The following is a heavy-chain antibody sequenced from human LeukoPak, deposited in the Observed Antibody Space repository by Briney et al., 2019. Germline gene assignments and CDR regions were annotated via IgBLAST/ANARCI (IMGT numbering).Heavy chain of an antibody. CDR3: ALGGVGSSWPFDY. Sequence: GASVKVSCKASGYTFTSYAMHWVRQAPGQRLAWMGWINAGNGNTKYSQKFQGRVTITRDTSASTAYMELSSLRSEDTAVYYCALGGVGSSWPFDYWGQGTLVTVPS. V-gene: IGHV1-3*01. J-gene: IGHJ4*02. CDR1: GYTFTSYA. CDR2: INAGNGNT. D-gene: IGHD6-13*01.